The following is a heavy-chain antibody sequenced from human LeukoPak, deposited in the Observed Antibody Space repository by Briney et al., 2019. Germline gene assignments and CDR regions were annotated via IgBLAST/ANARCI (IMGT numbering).Heavy chain of an antibody. J-gene: IGHJ4*02. CDR3: ARGTAMVRGVIAFFDY. Sequence: GGSLRLSCAASGFTSSSYSMNWVRQAPGKGLEWVSSISSSSSYIYYADSVKGRFTISRDNAKNSLYLQMNSLRAEDTAVYYCARGTAMVRGVIAFFDYWGQGTLVTVSS. CDR2: ISSSSSYI. D-gene: IGHD3-10*01. V-gene: IGHV3-21*01. CDR1: GFTSSSYS.